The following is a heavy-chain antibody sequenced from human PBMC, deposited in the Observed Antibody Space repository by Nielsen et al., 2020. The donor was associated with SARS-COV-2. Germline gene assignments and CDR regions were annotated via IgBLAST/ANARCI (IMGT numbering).Heavy chain of an antibody. CDR2: VYPGDSDT. D-gene: IGHD6-13*01. CDR3: ARLRSSTGGGMDV. Sequence: GGSLRLSCQGSGYNFATYWIAWVRQMPGKGLEWMGVVYPGDSDTRYSPSFQGQVIISFDKSITTAYLQWNSLQASDSAMYYCARLRSSTGGGMDVWGQGTAVTVSS. V-gene: IGHV5-51*01. J-gene: IGHJ6*02. CDR1: GYNFATYW.